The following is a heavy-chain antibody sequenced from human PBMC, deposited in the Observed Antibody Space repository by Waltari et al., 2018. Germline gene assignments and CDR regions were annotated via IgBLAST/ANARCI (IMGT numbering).Heavy chain of an antibody. CDR3: TTGLLNGDEDFDC. D-gene: IGHD7-27*01. CDR1: GFTLSGSA. CDR2: IRSKTYNYAT. J-gene: IGHJ4*02. Sequence: EVQLVESGGGLVQPGGSLKLSCAASGFTLSGSAIHWVRQASGKGLEWVGRIRSKTYNYATSYIASVNGRFTISRDDSKNTAYLQMNSLKTEDTALYYCTTGLLNGDEDFDCWGQGTLVTVFS. V-gene: IGHV3-73*01.